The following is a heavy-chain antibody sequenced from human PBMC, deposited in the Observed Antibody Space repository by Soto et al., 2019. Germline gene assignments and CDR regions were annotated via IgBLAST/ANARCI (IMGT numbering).Heavy chain of an antibody. V-gene: IGHV1-2*02. CDR3: ARVPPPWCSSTSCYYGDNWFDP. J-gene: IGHJ5*02. D-gene: IGHD2-2*01. Sequence: ASVKVSCKASGYTFTGYYMHWVRQAPGQGLEWMGWINPNSGGTNYAQKFQGRVTMTRDTSISTAYMELSRLRSDDTAVYYCARVPPPWCSSTSCYYGDNWFDPWGQGTLVTVSS. CDR2: INPNSGGT. CDR1: GYTFTGYY.